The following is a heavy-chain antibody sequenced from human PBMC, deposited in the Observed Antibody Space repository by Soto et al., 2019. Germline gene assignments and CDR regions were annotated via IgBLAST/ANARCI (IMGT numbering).Heavy chain of an antibody. CDR3: AKELGYSSSSYYNGMDV. Sequence: GGSLRLSCAASGFTFSSYGMHWVRQAPGKGLEWVAVISYDGSNKYYADSVKGRSTISRDNSKNTLYLQMNSLRAEDTAVYYCAKELGYSSSSYYNGMDVWGQGTTVTVSS. V-gene: IGHV3-30*18. CDR2: ISYDGSNK. CDR1: GFTFSSYG. J-gene: IGHJ6*02. D-gene: IGHD6-6*01.